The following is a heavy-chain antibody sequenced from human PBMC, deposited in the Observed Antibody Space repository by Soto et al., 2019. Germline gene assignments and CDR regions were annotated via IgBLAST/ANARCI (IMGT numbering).Heavy chain of an antibody. CDR3: AREGLEGPDGTPFLTPIHDNFDY. CDR1: GYTFTSYG. V-gene: IGHV1-18*01. D-gene: IGHD1-7*01. Sequence: GASVKVSCKASGYTFTSYGISWVRQAPGQGLEWMGWISAYNGNTNYAQKLQGRVTMTTDTSTSTAYMELRSLRSDDTAVYYCAREGLEGPDGTPFLTPIHDNFDYWGQGTLVTVSS. CDR2: ISAYNGNT. J-gene: IGHJ4*02.